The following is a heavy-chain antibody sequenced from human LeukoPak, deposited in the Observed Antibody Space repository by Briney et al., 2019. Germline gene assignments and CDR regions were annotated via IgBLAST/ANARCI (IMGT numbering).Heavy chain of an antibody. CDR1: GYSISSGYY. V-gene: IGHV4-38-2*01. CDR3: AFRSITMVRGVIHLFDY. CDR2: IYHSGST. J-gene: IGHJ4*02. D-gene: IGHD3-10*01. Sequence: PSETLSLTCAVSGYSISSGYYWGWIRQPPGKGLEWIGSIYHSGSTYYNPSLKSRVTISVDTSKNQFSLKLSSVTAADTAVYYCAFRSITMVRGVIHLFDYWAQGTLVTVSS.